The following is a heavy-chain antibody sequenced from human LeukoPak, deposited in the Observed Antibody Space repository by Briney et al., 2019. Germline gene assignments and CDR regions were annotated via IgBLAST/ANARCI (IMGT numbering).Heavy chain of an antibody. CDR2: ISSSSSYI. Sequence: PGGSLRLSCAASGFTFSSYSMNWVRQAPGKGLEWVSSISSSSSYIYYADSVKGRFTISRDNSKDTLYLQMNSLRAEDTAVYYCAKCSGWFVRGKDYYYMDAWGKGTTVTVSS. CDR1: GFTFSSYS. J-gene: IGHJ6*03. D-gene: IGHD6-19*01. CDR3: AKCSGWFVRGKDYYYMDA. V-gene: IGHV3-21*04.